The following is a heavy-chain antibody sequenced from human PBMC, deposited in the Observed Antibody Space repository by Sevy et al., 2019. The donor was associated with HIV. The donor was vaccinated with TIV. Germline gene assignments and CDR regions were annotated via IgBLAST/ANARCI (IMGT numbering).Heavy chain of an antibody. CDR1: GYTFTSYG. Sequence: VSVKVSCKASGYTFTSYGISWVRQAPGQGLEWMGWISAYNGNTNYAQKLQGRVTMTTDTSTSTAYMELRSLRSDDTAVYYCARGGGPSRRRYYYYYGMDVWGQGTTVTVSS. CDR3: ARGGGPSRRRYYYYYGMDV. V-gene: IGHV1-18*01. D-gene: IGHD2-2*01. CDR2: ISAYNGNT. J-gene: IGHJ6*02.